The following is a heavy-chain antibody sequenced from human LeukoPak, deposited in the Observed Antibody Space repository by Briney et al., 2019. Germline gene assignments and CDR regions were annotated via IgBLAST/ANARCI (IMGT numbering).Heavy chain of an antibody. CDR1: GFTFSSHA. D-gene: IGHD3-22*01. CDR2: ISGNGAGT. J-gene: IGHJ4*02. V-gene: IGHV3-23*02. CDR3: AKVKHYYDSSGPVDY. Sequence: GGSLRLSCTPSGFTFSSHAMSWVRQAPGKGLEWVSGISGNGAGTYYGDSVKGRFTISRDNSKNTLYLQMNSLRAEDTAVYYCAKVKHYYDSSGPVDYWGQGTLVTVSS.